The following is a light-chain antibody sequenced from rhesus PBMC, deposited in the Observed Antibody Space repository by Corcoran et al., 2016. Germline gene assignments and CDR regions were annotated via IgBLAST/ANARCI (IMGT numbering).Light chain of an antibody. J-gene: IGKJ3*01. Sequence: DIQMTQSPSSLSASVGDRVTITCQASQGISSWLAWSQQRPGKAPKLLIYAASSLQTGVPSRFSGSGSGTAFTLTISSLQPEDFATYYCQQHNSYPPTFGPGTKLDIK. V-gene: IGKV1-33*02. CDR1: QGISSW. CDR2: AAS. CDR3: QQHNSYPPT.